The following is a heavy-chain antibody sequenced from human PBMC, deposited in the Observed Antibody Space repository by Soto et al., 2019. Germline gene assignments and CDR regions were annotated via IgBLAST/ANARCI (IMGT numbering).Heavy chain of an antibody. D-gene: IGHD4-17*01. CDR1: GYPFTGYS. V-gene: IGHV1-18*01. CDR3: ARPSGSYGDYAWSLKY. J-gene: IGHJ4*02. CDR2: LSAYSGDT. Sequence: QVQLVQSGAEVKKPGASVKVSCKASGYPFTGYSVGWVRQAPGQGLEWMGWLSAYSGDTYYAQRFQDRLSMTTDASTSTAYMELRSLRSDDTAVYYCARPSGSYGDYAWSLKYWGQGTLVTVSS.